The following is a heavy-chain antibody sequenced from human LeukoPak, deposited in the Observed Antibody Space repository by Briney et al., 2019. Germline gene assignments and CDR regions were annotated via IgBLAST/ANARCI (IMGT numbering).Heavy chain of an antibody. V-gene: IGHV4-39*01. J-gene: IGHJ5*02. CDR1: GGSIISNDYY. Sequence: SETLSLTCTVSGGSIISNDYYWGWIRQPPGKGLEWIGSIYFDGTTYYYPSLKSRASMSVDTSKNQFSLNLNSATAADTAVYYCARHRRFCNKASCFSLNWFDPWGQGTLVTVSS. CDR2: IYFDGTT. D-gene: IGHD2/OR15-2a*01. CDR3: ARHRRFCNKASCFSLNWFDP.